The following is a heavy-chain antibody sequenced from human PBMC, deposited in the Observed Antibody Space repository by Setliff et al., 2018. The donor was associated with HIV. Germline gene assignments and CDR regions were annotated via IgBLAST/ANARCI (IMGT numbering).Heavy chain of an antibody. Sequence: TGGSLRLSCTASGFTFSTYGMNWVRQAPGKGLEWVSAVRAGGGSTFYADSVKGRFTISRDDSKNTLYLQMNSLRAEDTALYYCARKYYYDSSGYYSFDYWGQGALVTVSS. J-gene: IGHJ4*02. CDR3: ARKYYYDSSGYYSFDY. V-gene: IGHV3-23*01. D-gene: IGHD3-22*01. CDR1: GFTFSTYG. CDR2: VRAGGGST.